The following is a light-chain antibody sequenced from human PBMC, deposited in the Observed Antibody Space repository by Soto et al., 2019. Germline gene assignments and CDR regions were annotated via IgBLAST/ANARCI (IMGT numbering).Light chain of an antibody. Sequence: DIQTAQSPSSLSASVGHRVTIACLACQSISSWLAWYQQKPGKAPNLLSYDASNLESGVPSRFSGSGSGTEFTLTISSLQPDDFATYYCQQYNSYQWTFGQGTKVDIK. J-gene: IGKJ1*01. V-gene: IGKV1-5*01. CDR3: QQYNSYQWT. CDR2: DAS. CDR1: QSISSW.